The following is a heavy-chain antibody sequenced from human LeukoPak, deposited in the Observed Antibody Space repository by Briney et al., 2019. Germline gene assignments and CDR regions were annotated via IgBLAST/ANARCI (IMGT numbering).Heavy chain of an antibody. CDR3: ARGREFDYGDYTS. CDR1: GFTFSDYY. CDR2: ISSSSSTI. V-gene: IGHV3-11*04. Sequence: GGSLRLSCAASGFTFSDYYMSWIRQAPGKGLEWVSYISSSSSTIYYADSVKGRFTISRDNAKNSLYLQMDSLRDEDTAAYYCARGREFDYGDYTSWGQGTLVTVSS. J-gene: IGHJ5*02. D-gene: IGHD4-17*01.